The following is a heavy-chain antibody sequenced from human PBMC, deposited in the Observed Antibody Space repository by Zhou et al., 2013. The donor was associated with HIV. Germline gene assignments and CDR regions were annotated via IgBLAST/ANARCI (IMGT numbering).Heavy chain of an antibody. CDR3: TRTAHTSAYHY. CDR2: IIPGVDIA. Sequence: QVQLVQSGAEVKNPGSSVKVSCKTSGGTFSSHGISWVRQTPGQGLEWMGGIIPGVDIAHYADIFQGRVIIKTDETTHTVQMELSDARSDDTAVYYCTRTAHTSAYHYWGQGALVTVS. V-gene: IGHV1-69*05. J-gene: IGHJ4*02. D-gene: IGHD6-19*01. CDR1: GGTFSSHG.